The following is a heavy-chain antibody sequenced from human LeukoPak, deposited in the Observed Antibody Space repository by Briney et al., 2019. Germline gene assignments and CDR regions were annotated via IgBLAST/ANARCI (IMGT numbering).Heavy chain of an antibody. CDR3: ARVIHRYDYVWGTYRYFDY. Sequence: SETLSLTCTVSGGSISSYYWSWIRQPPGEGLEWIGYIYYSGSTNYNPSLKSRVTISVDTSKNQFSLKLSSVTAADTAVYYCARVIHRYDYVWGTYRYFDYWGQGTLVTVSS. CDR1: GGSISSYY. J-gene: IGHJ4*02. CDR2: IYYSGST. D-gene: IGHD3-16*02. V-gene: IGHV4-59*01.